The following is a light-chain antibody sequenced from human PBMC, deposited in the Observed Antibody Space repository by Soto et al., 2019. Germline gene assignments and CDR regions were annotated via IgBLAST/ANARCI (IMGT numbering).Light chain of an antibody. CDR1: SSNIGNNY. V-gene: IGLV1-51*01. J-gene: IGLJ2*01. CDR2: DND. Sequence: QSVLTQPPSVSAAPGQKVTISCSGSSSNIGNNYVSWYQQLPGTAPKLVIYDNDKRPSEIPDRFSGSKSGTTATLGITGLQTGDEADYCCGTWDSSLSAVVFGGGTKLTVL. CDR3: GTWDSSLSAVV.